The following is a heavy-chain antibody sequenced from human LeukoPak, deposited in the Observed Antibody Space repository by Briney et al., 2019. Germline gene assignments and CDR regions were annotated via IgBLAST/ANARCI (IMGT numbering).Heavy chain of an antibody. Sequence: GGSLRLSCAASGFTFSSYSMNWVRQAPGKGLEWVSSISSSSSYIYYADSVKGRFTISRDNAKNSLYLQMSSLRAEDTAVYYCARDSATSSTYYYYYYGMDVWGQGTMVTVSS. CDR2: ISSSSSYI. CDR1: GFTFSSYS. J-gene: IGHJ6*02. CDR3: ARDSATSSTYYYYYYGMDV. D-gene: IGHD2-2*01. V-gene: IGHV3-21*01.